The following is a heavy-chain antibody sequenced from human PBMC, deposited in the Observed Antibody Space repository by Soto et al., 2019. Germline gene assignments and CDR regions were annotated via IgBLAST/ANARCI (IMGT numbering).Heavy chain of an antibody. Sequence: QVQLVESGGGVVQPGRSLRLSCAASGFPFSSYAMHWVRQAPGKGLEWVAVISYDGSNKYYADSVKGRFTISRDNSKNTLYLEMNSLRAEDTAVYYCARASVGAFDSWGQGTMVTVSS. J-gene: IGHJ3*02. D-gene: IGHD2-2*01. V-gene: IGHV3-30-3*01. CDR1: GFPFSSYA. CDR3: ARASVGAFDS. CDR2: ISYDGSNK.